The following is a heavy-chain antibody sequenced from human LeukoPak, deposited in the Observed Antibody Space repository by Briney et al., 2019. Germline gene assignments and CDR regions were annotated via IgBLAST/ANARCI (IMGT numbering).Heavy chain of an antibody. J-gene: IGHJ1*01. CDR1: GGTFSSYA. CDR3: ARDQAAYYYDSSGYYSYFQH. Sequence: SVTVSCKASGGTFSSYAISWVRQAPGQGLEWMGRIIPILGIANYAQKFQGRVTITADKSTSTAYMELSSLRSEDTAVYYCARDQAAYYYDSSGYYSYFQHWGQGTLVTVSS. CDR2: IIPILGIA. D-gene: IGHD3-22*01. V-gene: IGHV1-69*10.